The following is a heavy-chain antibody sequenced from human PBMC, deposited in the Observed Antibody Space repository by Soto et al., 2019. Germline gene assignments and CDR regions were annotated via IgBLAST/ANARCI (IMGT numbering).Heavy chain of an antibody. V-gene: IGHV3-33*01. CDR1: GFTFSSYG. D-gene: IGHD2-2*01. Sequence: QVQLVESGGGVVQPGRSLRLSCAASGFTFSSYGMHWVGQAPGKGLEWVTVIWYDGIKKHYADSVKGRFTISRDNSKNTLYLEMNSLRVEDTAVYYCARDRNIVVVPAAIADYWGQGTLVTVSS. CDR3: ARDRNIVVVPAAIADY. J-gene: IGHJ4*02. CDR2: IWYDGIKK.